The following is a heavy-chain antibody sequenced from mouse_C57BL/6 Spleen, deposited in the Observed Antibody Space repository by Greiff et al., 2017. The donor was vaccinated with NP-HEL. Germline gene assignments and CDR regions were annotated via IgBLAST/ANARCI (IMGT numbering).Heavy chain of an antibody. V-gene: IGHV1-26*01. J-gene: IGHJ3*01. CDR2: INPNNGGT. CDR1: GYTFTDYY. Sequence: VQLQQSGPELVKPGASVKISCKASGYTFTDYYMNWVKQSHGKSLEWIGDINPNNGGTSYNQKFKGKATLTVDKSSSTAYMELRSLTSEDSAVYYCARKGLYYYGSRLFFAYWGQGTLVTVSA. D-gene: IGHD1-1*01. CDR3: ARKGLYYYGSRLFFAY.